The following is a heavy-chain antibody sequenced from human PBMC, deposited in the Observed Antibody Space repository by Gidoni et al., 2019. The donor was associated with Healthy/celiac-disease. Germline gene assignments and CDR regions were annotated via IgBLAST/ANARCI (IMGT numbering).Heavy chain of an antibody. CDR1: GYTFTSYA. Sequence: QVQLVQSGAEVKKPGASVKVSCKASGYTFTSYAMHWVRQAPGQRLEWMGWINAGNGNTKYSQKFQGRVTITRDTSASTAYMELSSLRSEDTAVYYCARGLRWELSNWYFDLWGRGTLVTVSS. CDR2: INAGNGNT. J-gene: IGHJ2*01. CDR3: ARGLRWELSNWYFDL. D-gene: IGHD1-26*01. V-gene: IGHV1-3*01.